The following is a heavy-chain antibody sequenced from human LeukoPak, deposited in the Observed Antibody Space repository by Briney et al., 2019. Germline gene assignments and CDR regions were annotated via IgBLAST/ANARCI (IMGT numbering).Heavy chain of an antibody. CDR2: IYYSGST. V-gene: IGHV4-31*03. Sequence: PSETLSLTCTVSGGSISSGGYYWSWIRQHPGKGLEWIGYIYYSGSTYYNPSLKSRVTISVDTSKNQFSLKLSSVTAADTAVYYCARDSRRAGYCSSTSCPATGKDVWGQGTTVTVSS. J-gene: IGHJ6*02. CDR3: ARDSRRAGYCSSTSCPATGKDV. CDR1: GGSISSGGYY. D-gene: IGHD2-2*01.